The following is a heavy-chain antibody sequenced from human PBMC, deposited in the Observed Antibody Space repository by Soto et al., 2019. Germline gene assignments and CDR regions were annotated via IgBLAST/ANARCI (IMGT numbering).Heavy chain of an antibody. CDR2: ISYDGSNK. V-gene: IGHV3-30*18. Sequence: SLRLSCAASGFTFSRYGMHWVRQAPCKVLEWVAVISYDGSNKYYADSVKGRFTISRHNSKNTLYLQMNSLRAEDTAVYYCAKDPAGESSSWQDELYYWGQGTLVTVSS. J-gene: IGHJ4*02. CDR3: AKDPAGESSSWQDELYY. D-gene: IGHD6-13*01. CDR1: GFTFSRYG.